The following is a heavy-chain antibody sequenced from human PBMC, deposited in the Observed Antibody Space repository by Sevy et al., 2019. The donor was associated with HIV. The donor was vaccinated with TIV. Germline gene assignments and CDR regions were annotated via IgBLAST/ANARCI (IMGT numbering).Heavy chain of an antibody. Sequence: GGSLRLSCAASGFSFSSYWMSWVRQAPGRGLEWVANMKPHGSEKHYVDSVNGRFTISRDNAKNSLFLQMDSLRAEDTAVYYCVREGPLHTTYYFDYWGRGTLVTVSS. CDR2: MKPHGSEK. D-gene: IGHD1-1*01. CDR1: GFSFSSYW. J-gene: IGHJ4*01. V-gene: IGHV3-7*01. CDR3: VREGPLHTTYYFDY.